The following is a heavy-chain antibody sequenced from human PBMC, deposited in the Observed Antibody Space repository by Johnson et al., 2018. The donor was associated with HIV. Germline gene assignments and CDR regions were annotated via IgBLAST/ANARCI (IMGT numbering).Heavy chain of an antibody. CDR3: AKRHGPIVGATHDAFDI. V-gene: IGHV3-74*02. J-gene: IGHJ3*02. D-gene: IGHD1-26*01. Sequence: VQLVESGGGLVQPGGSLRLSCAASGFTVSSNYMSWVRQAPGKGPVWASGTYDNGNILNYEDSVKGRSTISRDNAKNTLYLPMNSRRAEDTAVYYCAKRHGPIVGATHDAFDIWGQGTMVTVSS. CDR1: GFTVSSNY. CDR2: TYDNGNIL.